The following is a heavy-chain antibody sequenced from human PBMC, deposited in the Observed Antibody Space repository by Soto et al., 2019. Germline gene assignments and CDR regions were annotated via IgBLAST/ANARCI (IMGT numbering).Heavy chain of an antibody. CDR1: GGSISSSSYY. Sequence: QLQLQESGPGLVKPSETLSLTCTVSGGSISSSSYYWGWIRQPPGKGLEWIGSIYYSGSTYYNPSLKSRVTISVDTSKNQFSLKLSSVTAADTAVYYCARLWGSWGVVDYWGQGTLVTVSS. J-gene: IGHJ4*02. CDR2: IYYSGST. D-gene: IGHD3-16*01. V-gene: IGHV4-39*01. CDR3: ARLWGSWGVVDY.